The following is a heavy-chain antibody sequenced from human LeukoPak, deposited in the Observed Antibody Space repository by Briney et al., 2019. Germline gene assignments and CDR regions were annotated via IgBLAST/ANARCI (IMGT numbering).Heavy chain of an antibody. D-gene: IGHD3-10*01. V-gene: IGHV3-11*05. CDR2: ISSSSSYT. CDR1: GGSFSGYY. J-gene: IGHJ4*02. CDR3: ARDPNYYGSGSGDY. Sequence: LSLTCAVYGGSFSGYYMSWIRQAPGKGLEWVSYISSSSSYTNYADSVKGRFTISRDNAKNSLYLQMNSLRAEDTAVYYCARDPNYYGSGSGDYWGQGTLVTVSS.